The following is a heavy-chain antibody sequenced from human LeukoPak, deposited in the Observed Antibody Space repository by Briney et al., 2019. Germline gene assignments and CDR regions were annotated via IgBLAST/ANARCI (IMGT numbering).Heavy chain of an antibody. CDR3: ARSKAAMWPYYYYYMDV. CDR2: IIPIFGTA. D-gene: IGHD5-18*01. V-gene: IGHV1-69*01. Sequence: GSSVKVSCKASGGTFSSYTLSWVRQAPGQGLEWMGGIIPIFGTANYAQKFQGRVTITADESTSTAYMELSSLRSEDTAVYYCARSKAAMWPYYYYYMDVWGKGTTVTISS. J-gene: IGHJ6*03. CDR1: GGTFSSYT.